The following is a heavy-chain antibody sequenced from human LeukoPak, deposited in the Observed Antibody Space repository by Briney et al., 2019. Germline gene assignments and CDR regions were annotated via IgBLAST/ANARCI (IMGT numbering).Heavy chain of an antibody. V-gene: IGHV3-23*01. CDR1: GFTFSSYA. CDR3: AKECLVVPAAIQCY. CDR2: ISGSGGST. Sequence: RTGGSLRLSCAASGFTFSSYAMSWVRQAPGKGLEWVSAISGSGGSTYHADSVKGRFTISRDNSKNTLYLQMNSLRAEDTAVYYCAKECLVVPAAIQCYWGQGTLVAVSS. D-gene: IGHD2-2*02. J-gene: IGHJ4*02.